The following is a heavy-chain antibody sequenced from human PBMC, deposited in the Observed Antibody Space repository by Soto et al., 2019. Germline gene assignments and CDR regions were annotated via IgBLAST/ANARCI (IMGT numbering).Heavy chain of an antibody. V-gene: IGHV4-59*01. CDR1: GGSISSYY. J-gene: IGHJ4*02. CDR3: ARDDGGNLDY. Sequence: SETLSLTCTVSGGSISSYYWSWIRQPPGKELEWIGYIYYSGSTNYNPSLKSRVTISVDTSKNQFSLKLSSVTAADTAVYYCARDDGGNLDYWGQGTLVTVSS. D-gene: IGHD2-15*01. CDR2: IYYSGST.